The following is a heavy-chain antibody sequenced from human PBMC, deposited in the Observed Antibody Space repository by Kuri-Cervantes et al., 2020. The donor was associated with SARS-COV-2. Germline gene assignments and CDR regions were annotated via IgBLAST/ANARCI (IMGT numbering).Heavy chain of an antibody. CDR2: IYHSGST. CDR1: GGSISSGGYY. J-gene: IGHJ4*02. V-gene: IGHV4-39*07. Sequence: GSLRLSCTVSGGSISSGGYYWSWIRQPPGKGLEWIGSIYHSGSTYYNPSLKSRVTISVDTSKNQFSLKLSSVTAADTAVYYCASRSASLTELYYFDYWGQGTLVTVSS. D-gene: IGHD1-20*01. CDR3: ASRSASLTELYYFDY.